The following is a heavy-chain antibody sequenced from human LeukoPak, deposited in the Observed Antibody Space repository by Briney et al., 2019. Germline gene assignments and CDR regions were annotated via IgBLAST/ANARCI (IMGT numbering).Heavy chain of an antibody. CDR2: IIPIFGTA. Sequence: ASVKVSCKASGGTFSSYAISWVRQAPGQGLEWMGGIIPIFGTANYAQKFQGRVTITADESTSTAYMELSSLRSEDTAVYYCARDYYDSSGYYYNTLNWFDPWGQGTLVTVSS. V-gene: IGHV1-69*13. CDR1: GGTFSSYA. CDR3: ARDYYDSSGYYYNTLNWFDP. D-gene: IGHD3-22*01. J-gene: IGHJ5*02.